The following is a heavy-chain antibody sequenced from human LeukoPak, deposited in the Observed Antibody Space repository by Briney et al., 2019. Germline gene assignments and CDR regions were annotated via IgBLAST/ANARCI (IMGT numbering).Heavy chain of an antibody. D-gene: IGHD2-15*01. CDR3: ARDRSRYCSGGSCYSENWFDP. V-gene: IGHV4-4*07. CDR2: IYTSGST. Sequence: SETLSLTCTVSGGSISSYYWSWIRQPAGKGLEWIGRIYTSGSTNYNPSLKSRVTMSVDTSKNQFSLKLSSVTAADTAVYYCARDRSRYCSGGSCYSENWFDPWGQGTLVTVSS. J-gene: IGHJ5*02. CDR1: GGSISSYY.